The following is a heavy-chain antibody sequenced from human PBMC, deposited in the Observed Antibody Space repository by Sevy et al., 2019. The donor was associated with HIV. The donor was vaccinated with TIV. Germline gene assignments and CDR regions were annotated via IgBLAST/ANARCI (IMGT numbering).Heavy chain of an antibody. J-gene: IGHJ4*02. CDR2: IYYSGST. CDR3: ARQVGQLRFFDWSPGYFDY. D-gene: IGHD3-9*01. CDR1: GDSISSSRYY. V-gene: IGHV4-39*01. Sequence: SETLSLTCTVSGDSISSSRYYWGWIRQSHGKGLEWIGSIYYSGSTYYNPSLRSRVPISVDPSKNQFSLKLNSVTAAETAVYYCARQVGQLRFFDWSPGYFDYWGQGILVTVSS.